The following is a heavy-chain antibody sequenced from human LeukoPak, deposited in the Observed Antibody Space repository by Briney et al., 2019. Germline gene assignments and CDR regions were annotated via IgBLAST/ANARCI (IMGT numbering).Heavy chain of an antibody. D-gene: IGHD2-8*01. CDR3: ARGTLSLFYYYYYYMDV. Sequence: ASVKVSCKASGYTFTGYYMHWVRQAPGQGLEWMGWINPNSGGTNYAQKFQGRVTMTRDTSISTAYMELSRLRSDDTAVYYCARGTLSLFYYYYYYMDVWGKGTTVTVSS. V-gene: IGHV1-2*02. CDR1: GYTFTGYY. J-gene: IGHJ6*03. CDR2: INPNSGGT.